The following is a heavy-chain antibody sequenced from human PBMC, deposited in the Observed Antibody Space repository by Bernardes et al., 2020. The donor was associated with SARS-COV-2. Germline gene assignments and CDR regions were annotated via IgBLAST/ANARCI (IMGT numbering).Heavy chain of an antibody. CDR1: GYSFTNYW. CDR2: IDPSDSYI. D-gene: IGHD3-22*01. V-gene: IGHV5-10-1*01. Sequence: GESLNISCKGSGYSFTNYWISWVRQMPGTGLEWMGRIDPSDSYINYSPSSQGHVTIAADKSTSTAYLQWRNLKASDTAMYYCARHGPDSSAYRYYQYGMDVWGQGTTVTGSS. CDR3: ARHGPDSSAYRYYQYGMDV. J-gene: IGHJ6*02.